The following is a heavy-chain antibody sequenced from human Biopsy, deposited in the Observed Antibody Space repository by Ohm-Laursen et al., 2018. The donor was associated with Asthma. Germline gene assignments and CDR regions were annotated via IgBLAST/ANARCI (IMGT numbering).Heavy chain of an antibody. J-gene: IGHJ5*02. V-gene: IGHV1-2*06. CDR3: ARGQKSAGDRWFDP. CDR2: INPNSGAT. D-gene: IGHD7-27*01. Sequence: ASVKVSRKASGYPFIGYHIHWMRQAPGQGLEWMGRINPNSGATSYAQKFQGRVTMTRDTSISTAYMEVSRLRSDDTAVYYCARGQKSAGDRWFDPWGQGTLVTVSS. CDR1: GYPFIGYH.